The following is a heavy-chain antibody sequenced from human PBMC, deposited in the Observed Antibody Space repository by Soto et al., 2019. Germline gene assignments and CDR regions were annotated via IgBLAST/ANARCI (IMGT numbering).Heavy chain of an antibody. CDR3: ARYTGKTLRYFGYMDV. Sequence: SETLSLTCTVSGGSISSSSYYWGWIRQPPGKGLEWIGSIYYSGSTYYNPSLKSRVTISVDTSKNQFSLKLSPVTAADTAVYYCARYTGKTLRYFGYMDVWGKGTTVTVSS. J-gene: IGHJ6*03. V-gene: IGHV4-39*01. CDR2: IYYSGST. CDR1: GGSISSSSYY. D-gene: IGHD3-9*01.